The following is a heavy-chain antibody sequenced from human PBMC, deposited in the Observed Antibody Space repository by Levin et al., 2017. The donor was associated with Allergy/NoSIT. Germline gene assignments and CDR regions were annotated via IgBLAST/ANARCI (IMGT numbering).Heavy chain of an antibody. D-gene: IGHD1-26*01. J-gene: IGHJ6*02. V-gene: IGHV1-2*06. CDR3: ARDSGSFAMDV. CDR1: GYTFTAYY. Sequence: GESLKISCTASGYTFTAYYIHWVRQAPGQGLEWMGRINPNTGGTHYAQKFQGRVTVARDTSISTAYMELSSLTSDDTAMYYCARDSGSFAMDVWGQGTTVTVSS. CDR2: INPNTGGT.